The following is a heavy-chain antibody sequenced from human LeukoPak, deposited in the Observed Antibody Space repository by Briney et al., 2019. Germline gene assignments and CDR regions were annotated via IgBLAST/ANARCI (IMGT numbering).Heavy chain of an antibody. Sequence: GGSLRLSCAASGFIFSDYVMIWVRQAPGEGLEWVSGITASGDRTYYAESVKGRFTMSRDNSKNTVYLQMNSLRAEDTAVYYCARDHRSQGLRAPRRRPWYFDVWGRGTLVTVSS. CDR2: ITASGDRT. CDR3: ARDHRSQGLRAPRRRPWYFDV. J-gene: IGHJ2*01. V-gene: IGHV3-23*01. D-gene: IGHD3-16*02. CDR1: GFIFSDYV.